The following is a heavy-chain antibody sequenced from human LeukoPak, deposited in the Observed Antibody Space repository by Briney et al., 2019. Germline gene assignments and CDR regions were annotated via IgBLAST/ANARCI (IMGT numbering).Heavy chain of an antibody. CDR3: ARDRGAEGCFDY. V-gene: IGHV3-30*04. Sequence: TGGSLRLSCAASGLTFSSYAMHWVRQAPGKGLAWVAVISYDGSNKYYADSVKGRFTISRDNSKNTLSLQMNSLRAEDTAVYYCARDRGAEGCFDYWGQGTLVTVSS. D-gene: IGHD1-26*01. CDR2: ISYDGSNK. J-gene: IGHJ4*02. CDR1: GLTFSSYA.